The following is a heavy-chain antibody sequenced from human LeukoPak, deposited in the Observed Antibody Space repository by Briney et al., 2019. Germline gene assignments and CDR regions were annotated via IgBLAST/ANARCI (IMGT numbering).Heavy chain of an antibody. V-gene: IGHV3-48*01. CDR1: GFTFSIYS. Sequence: GGSLRLSCSASGFTFSIYSMNWVRQPPGKGLEWVSYISSSSSTIYYAASVKGRFTISRDKANNSLYLQMNSLRAEDTAVYYCARVVSSSSYVDYWGQGTLVTVSS. J-gene: IGHJ4*02. CDR2: ISSSSSTI. CDR3: ARVVSSSSYVDY. D-gene: IGHD6-13*01.